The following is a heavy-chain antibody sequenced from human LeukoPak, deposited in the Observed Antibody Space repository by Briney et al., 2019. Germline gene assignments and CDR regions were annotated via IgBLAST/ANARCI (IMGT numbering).Heavy chain of an antibody. CDR2: IIPILGIA. CDR1: GGTFSSYA. D-gene: IGHD2-15*01. Sequence: ASVKVSCKASGGTFSSYAISWVRQAPGQGLEWMGRIIPILGIANYAQKFQSRVTITADKSTSTAYMELSSLRSEDTAVYYCARDGPRSVADLDYWGQGTLVTVSS. V-gene: IGHV1-69*04. J-gene: IGHJ4*02. CDR3: ARDGPRSVADLDY.